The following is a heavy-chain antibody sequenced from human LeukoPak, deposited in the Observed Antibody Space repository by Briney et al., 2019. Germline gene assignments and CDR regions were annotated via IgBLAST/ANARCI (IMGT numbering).Heavy chain of an antibody. CDR2: MNPNSGNT. Sequence: ASVKVSCKASGYTFTSYDINWVRQATGQGLERMGWMNPNSGNTGYAQKFQGRVTMTRNTSISTAYMELSSLRSEDTAVYYCARAGYCSGGSCYSDYWGQGTLVTVSS. V-gene: IGHV1-8*01. CDR3: ARAGYCSGGSCYSDY. CDR1: GYTFTSYD. J-gene: IGHJ4*02. D-gene: IGHD2-15*01.